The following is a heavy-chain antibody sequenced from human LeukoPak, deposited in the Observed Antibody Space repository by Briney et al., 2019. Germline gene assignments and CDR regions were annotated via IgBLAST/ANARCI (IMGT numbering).Heavy chain of an antibody. Sequence: SETLSLTCTVSGGSISSGDYYWSWIRQPPGKGLEWIGYIYYSGSTYHNPSLKSRVTISVDTSKNQFSLKLSSVTAADTAVYYCAREYCGGDCYSKYYFDYWGQGTLVTVSS. CDR2: IYYSGST. V-gene: IGHV4-30-4*08. CDR3: AREYCGGDCYSKYYFDY. D-gene: IGHD2-21*01. J-gene: IGHJ4*02. CDR1: GGSISSGDYY.